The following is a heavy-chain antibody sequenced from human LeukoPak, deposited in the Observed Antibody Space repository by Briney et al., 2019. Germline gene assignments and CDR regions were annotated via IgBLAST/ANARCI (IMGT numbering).Heavy chain of an antibody. Sequence: PGGSLRLSCAAPGFTFSSYSMNWVRQAPGKGQEWVSSISSNSSYIYYADSVKGRFTISRDNAKNSLYLQMNSLRAEDTAVYYCARATYYYGSGSYFKDFYYYYGMDVWGQGTTVTVSS. CDR1: GFTFSSYS. CDR3: ARATYYYGSGSYFKDFYYYYGMDV. J-gene: IGHJ6*02. CDR2: ISSNSSYI. V-gene: IGHV3-21*01. D-gene: IGHD3-10*01.